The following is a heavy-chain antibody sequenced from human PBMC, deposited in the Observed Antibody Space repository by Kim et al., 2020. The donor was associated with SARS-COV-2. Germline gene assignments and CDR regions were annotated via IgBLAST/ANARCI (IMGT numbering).Heavy chain of an antibody. CDR1: GFDFRSKA. CDR3: TTCADLYDSLES. Sequence: GGSLRLSCATSGFDFRSKALTWVRQAPGKGLEWVSIIYTDNSGTFYADSVRGRFTISRDDSTSAIYLQMNSLSAGDTAIYYCTTCADLYDSLESWGQGTLVTVSS. CDR2: IYTDNSGT. J-gene: IGHJ4*02. D-gene: IGHD2-21*01. V-gene: IGHV3-23*03.